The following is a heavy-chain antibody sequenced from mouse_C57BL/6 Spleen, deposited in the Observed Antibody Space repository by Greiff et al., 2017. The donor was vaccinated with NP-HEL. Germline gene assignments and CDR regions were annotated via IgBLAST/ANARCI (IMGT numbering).Heavy chain of an antibody. V-gene: IGHV14-4*01. Sequence: EVQLQQSGAELVRPGASVKLSCTASGFNIKDDYMHWVKQRPEQGLEWIGWIDPENGDTEYASKFQGMATITADTSSNTAYLQLSSLTSEDTAVYYCTTRVFAYWGQGTLVTVSA. CDR1: GFNIKDDY. J-gene: IGHJ3*01. CDR2: IDPENGDT. CDR3: TTRVFAY.